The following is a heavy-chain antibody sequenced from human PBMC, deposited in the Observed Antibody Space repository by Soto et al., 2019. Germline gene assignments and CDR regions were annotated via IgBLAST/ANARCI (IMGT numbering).Heavy chain of an antibody. CDR3: ARGMTPPGAPAWYYFDS. D-gene: IGHD2-8*02. Sequence: KPSETLSLTCIVSGASIACSSYWSWIRQPAGKGLEWIGRFSLSGTTNYSPSLRSRVTMSADVSKNQFSLRLTSVTAADTALYYCARGMTPPGAPAWYYFDSWGQGTLVTSPQ. V-gene: IGHV4-4*07. CDR2: FSLSGTT. J-gene: IGHJ4*02. CDR1: GASIACSSY.